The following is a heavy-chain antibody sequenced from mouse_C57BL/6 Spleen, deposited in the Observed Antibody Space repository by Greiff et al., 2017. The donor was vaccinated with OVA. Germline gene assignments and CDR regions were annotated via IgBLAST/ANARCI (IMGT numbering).Heavy chain of an antibody. CDR1: GYAFSSSW. CDR2: IYPGDGDT. Sequence: QVQLQQSGPELVKPGASVKISCKASGYAFSSSWMNWVKQRPGKGLEWIGRIYPGDGDTNYNGKFKGKATLTADKSSSTAYMQLSSLTSEDSAVYVCARHGSSYSYYFDYWGQGTTLTVSS. CDR3: ARHGSSYSYYFDY. J-gene: IGHJ2*01. V-gene: IGHV1-82*01. D-gene: IGHD1-1*01.